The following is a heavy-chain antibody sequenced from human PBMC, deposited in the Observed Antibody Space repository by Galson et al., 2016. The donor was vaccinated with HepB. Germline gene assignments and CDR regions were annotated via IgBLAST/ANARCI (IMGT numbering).Heavy chain of an antibody. V-gene: IGHV3-30*04. D-gene: IGHD3-16*01. CDR2: ISYDGKNI. CDR1: GFTFSDHA. J-gene: IGHJ4*02. Sequence: SLRLSCAASGFTFSDHAIHWVRQAPGKGLEWVAVISYDGKNIYYADSVKGRFTISRDNSENTLYLQMGSLRSEDTAVYYCARGRGSASTIDYWGQGTLVTVSS. CDR3: ARGRGSASTIDY.